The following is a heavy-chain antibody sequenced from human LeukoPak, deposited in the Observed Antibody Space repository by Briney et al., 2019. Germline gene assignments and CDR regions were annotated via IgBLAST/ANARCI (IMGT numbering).Heavy chain of an antibody. D-gene: IGHD6-19*01. CDR1: XFTFSSYS. CDR3: ATGIAVTGTGG. V-gene: IGHV3-23*01. CDR2: VTGSGSST. J-gene: IGHJ4*02. Sequence: QPGGSLRLSCAASXFTFSSYSMSWVRQAPGKGLEWVSAVTGSGSSTYYADSVKGRFTTSRDNSKNTLYLQMNSLRAGDTAVYYCATGIAVTGTGGWGQGTLVTVSS.